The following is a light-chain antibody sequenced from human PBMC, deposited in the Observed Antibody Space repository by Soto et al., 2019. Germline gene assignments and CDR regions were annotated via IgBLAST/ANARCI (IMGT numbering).Light chain of an antibody. CDR3: QQYNNWPWT. CDR2: GAS. Sequence: EIGMTQSPATLSVSPGERATLSCRASHSVSSNFAWYQQKPGQAPRLLIYGASTRATGIPARFSGSGSGTAFTLTISSLQSEDFSVYYCQQYNNWPWTFGQGTKVEIK. J-gene: IGKJ1*01. V-gene: IGKV3-15*01. CDR1: HSVSSN.